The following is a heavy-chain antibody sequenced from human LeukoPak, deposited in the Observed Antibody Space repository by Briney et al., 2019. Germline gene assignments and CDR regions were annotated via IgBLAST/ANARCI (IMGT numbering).Heavy chain of an antibody. V-gene: IGHV4-61*08. D-gene: IGHD2-15*01. CDR2: IHSTGNT. J-gene: IGHJ2*01. CDR1: GGSISSSDYY. CDR3: ARGGWSIDF. Sequence: PSETLSLTCTVSGGSISSSDYYWSWIRQPPGKGPELIGYIHSTGNTGYNPSLKSRVTISVDTSKNQFSLGLRSVTTADTAVYYCARGGWSIDFWGRGTLVTVSS.